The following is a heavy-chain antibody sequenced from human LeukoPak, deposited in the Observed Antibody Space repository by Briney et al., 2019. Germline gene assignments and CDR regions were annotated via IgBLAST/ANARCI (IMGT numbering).Heavy chain of an antibody. D-gene: IGHD2-8*01. CDR3: ARDNVRKDDY. CDR1: GFSFSTYW. J-gene: IGHJ4*02. V-gene: IGHV3-7*01. CDR2: INQDRSEK. Sequence: GGSLRLSCAASGFSFSTYWMTWVRLAPGKGLEWVANINQDRSEKHYVDSVKGRFTISRDNAKNSSYLQMNSLRAEDTAVYYCARDNVRKDDYWGQGTLVTVSS.